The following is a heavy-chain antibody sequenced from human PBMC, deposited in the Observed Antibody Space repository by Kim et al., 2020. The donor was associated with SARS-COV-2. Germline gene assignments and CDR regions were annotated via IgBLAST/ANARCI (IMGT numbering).Heavy chain of an antibody. Sequence: ASVKVSCKASGYTFTGYYMHWVRQAPGQGLEWMGWINPNSGGTNYAQKFQGRVTMTRDTSISTAYMELSRLRSDDTAVYYCARGQLDGYSSSWYIIDYYYYGMDVWGQGITVTVSS. CDR2: INPNSGGT. J-gene: IGHJ6*02. CDR1: GYTFTGYY. CDR3: ARGQLDGYSSSWYIIDYYYYGMDV. D-gene: IGHD6-13*01. V-gene: IGHV1-2*02.